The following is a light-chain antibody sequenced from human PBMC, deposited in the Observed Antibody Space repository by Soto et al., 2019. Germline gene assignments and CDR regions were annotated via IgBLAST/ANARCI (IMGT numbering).Light chain of an antibody. J-gene: IGKJ1*01. V-gene: IGKV3-15*01. Sequence: EIVMTQSPATLSVSPGERATLSCRASQSVSSNLAWYQQKPGQAPRLLIYGASTRATGIPARFSGSGSGTEFTLTISSPQSEDFVVYYCQQYNNWPPWTFGQGTKVEIK. CDR3: QQYNNWPPWT. CDR1: QSVSSN. CDR2: GAS.